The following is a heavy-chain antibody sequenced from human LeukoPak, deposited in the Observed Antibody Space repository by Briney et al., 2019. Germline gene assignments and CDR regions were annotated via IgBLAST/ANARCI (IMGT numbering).Heavy chain of an antibody. CDR3: ARDRWAAAGYYYYYMDV. Sequence: SETLSLTCTVSGGSISSYYWSWIRQPPGKGLEWIGYIYYSGSTNYNPSLKSRVTISVDTSKNQFSLKLSSATAADTAVYYCARDRWAAAGYYYYYMDVWGKGTTVTVSS. CDR1: GGSISSYY. CDR2: IYYSGST. J-gene: IGHJ6*03. D-gene: IGHD6-13*01. V-gene: IGHV4-59*01.